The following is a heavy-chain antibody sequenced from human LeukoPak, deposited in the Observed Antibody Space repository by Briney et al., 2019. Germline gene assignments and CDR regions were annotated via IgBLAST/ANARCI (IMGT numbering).Heavy chain of an antibody. V-gene: IGHV3-23*01. CDR3: AKGERDSSSWYGGYAFDI. CDR2: ISGSGGST. J-gene: IGHJ3*02. CDR1: GFTFSSYA. D-gene: IGHD6-13*01. Sequence: PGGSLRLSCAASGFTFSSYAMSWVRQAPGKGLEWVSAISGSGGSTYYADSVKGRFTISRDNSKNTLYLQMNSLRAEDTAVYYCAKGERDSSSWYGGYAFDIWGQGTMVTVSS.